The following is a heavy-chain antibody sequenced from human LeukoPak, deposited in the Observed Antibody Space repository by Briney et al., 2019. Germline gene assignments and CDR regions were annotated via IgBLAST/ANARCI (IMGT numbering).Heavy chain of an antibody. J-gene: IGHJ3*01. V-gene: IGHV1-46*01. CDR2: INPSGGST. CDR1: GYTFTSCF. CDR3: ARDEGAPIAAANV. Sequence: ASVKVSFKASGYTFTSCFIHWVRQAPGQGLEWMGVINPSGGSTSYAQKFQGRVTMTRDTSTSTAYMELRSLRPDDTAVYYCARDEGAPIAAANVWGRGTMVTVSS. D-gene: IGHD6-13*01.